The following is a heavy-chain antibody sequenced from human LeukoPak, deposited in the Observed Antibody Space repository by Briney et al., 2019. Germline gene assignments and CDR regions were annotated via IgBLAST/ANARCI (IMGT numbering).Heavy chain of an antibody. D-gene: IGHD2-2*01. CDR3: ANGYSSTWSSVDP. CDR2: ISGSGTST. Sequence: AISGSGTSTYYADSVKGRFTISRDNSKNTLYLQMNSLRTEDTAVCYCANGYSSTWSSVDPWGQGTLVTVSS. J-gene: IGHJ5*02. V-gene: IGHV3-23*01.